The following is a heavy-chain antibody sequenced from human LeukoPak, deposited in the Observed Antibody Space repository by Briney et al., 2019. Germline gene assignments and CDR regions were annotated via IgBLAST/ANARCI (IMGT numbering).Heavy chain of an antibody. CDR2: MYHSGTT. Sequence: SETLSLTCTVSGSSIRGGYYWDWIRQPPGKGLEWIGSMYHSGTTYYNPSLKSRVTISVDTSKNQFSLKLSSVTAADMAVYYCARSGYYYDSSGYLPFDYWGQGTLVTVSS. J-gene: IGHJ4*02. D-gene: IGHD3-22*01. CDR3: ARSGYYYDSSGYLPFDY. CDR1: GSSIRGGYY. V-gene: IGHV4-38-2*02.